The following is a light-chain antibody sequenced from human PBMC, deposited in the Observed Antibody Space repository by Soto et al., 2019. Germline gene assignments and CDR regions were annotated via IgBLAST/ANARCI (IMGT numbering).Light chain of an antibody. CDR3: QSYDSSLSASV. CDR2: DNT. V-gene: IGLV1-40*01. CDR1: SSNIGAGYD. J-gene: IGLJ2*01. Sequence: QSVLTQPPSVSGAPGQRVTISCTGSSSNIGAGYDVHWYQHPPGTAPKLLIYDNTNRPSGVPDRFSGSKSGTSASLAVTGLQAEDEADYYCQSYDSSLSASVFGGGTQLTVL.